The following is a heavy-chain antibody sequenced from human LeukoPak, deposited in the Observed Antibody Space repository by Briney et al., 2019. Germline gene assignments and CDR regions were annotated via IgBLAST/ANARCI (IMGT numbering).Heavy chain of an antibody. CDR3: ARRGVGYCSGGSCYFDY. Sequence: SVKVSCKASGGTFSSYAISWVRQAPGQGLEWMGRIIPIFGTANYAQKFQGRVTITTDESTSTGYMELRSLRSEDTGVYYCARRGVGYCSGGSCYFDYWGQGTLVTVSS. CDR2: IIPIFGTA. V-gene: IGHV1-69*05. D-gene: IGHD2-15*01. J-gene: IGHJ4*02. CDR1: GGTFSSYA.